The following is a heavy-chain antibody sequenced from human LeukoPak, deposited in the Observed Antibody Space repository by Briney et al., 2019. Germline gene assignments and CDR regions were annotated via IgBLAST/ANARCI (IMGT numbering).Heavy chain of an antibody. CDR3: ARDRAWDYLDS. Sequence: PGKSLRLSCVVSDFTLSSHGMHWVRQAPGKGLEWVAVISSDGGKKSYADSVKGRFTISRDSSKNTLYLQMDSLRVEDTAIYYCARDRAWDYLDSWDQGPLVTVSS. CDR2: ISSDGGKK. J-gene: IGHJ4*02. D-gene: IGHD1-26*01. CDR1: DFTLSSHG. V-gene: IGHV3-30*03.